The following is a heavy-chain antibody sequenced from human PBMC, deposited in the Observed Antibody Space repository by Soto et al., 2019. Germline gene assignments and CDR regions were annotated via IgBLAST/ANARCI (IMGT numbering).Heavy chain of an antibody. Sequence: PGESLKISCAASGFTFSSYAMHWVRQAPGKGLEWVALISFDGSNKYYADSVKGRITISRDNSKNTLYLQMSSLRAEDTAVYYCAKDKFMFRGIIVFYYYGMDVWGQGTTVTVSS. CDR1: GFTFSSYA. D-gene: IGHD3-10*01. J-gene: IGHJ6*02. V-gene: IGHV3-30*18. CDR3: AKDKFMFRGIIVFYYYGMDV. CDR2: ISFDGSNK.